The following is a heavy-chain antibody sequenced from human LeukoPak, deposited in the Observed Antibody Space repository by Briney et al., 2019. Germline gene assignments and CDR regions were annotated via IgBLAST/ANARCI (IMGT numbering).Heavy chain of an antibody. J-gene: IGHJ3*02. D-gene: IGHD6-6*01. V-gene: IGHV5-51*01. CDR3: ARHGVAARRDDAFDI. CDR2: IYPGDSDT. Sequence: GESLKISCKGSGYSFTSYWIGWVRQMPGKGLEWMGIIYPGDSDTRYSPSFQGQVTISADKSISTAYLQWSSLKASDTAMYYCARHGVAARRDDAFDIWGQGTMVTVSS. CDR1: GYSFTSYW.